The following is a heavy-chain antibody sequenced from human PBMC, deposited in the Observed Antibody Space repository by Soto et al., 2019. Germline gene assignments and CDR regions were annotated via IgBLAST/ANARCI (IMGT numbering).Heavy chain of an antibody. CDR2: VSSSGNT. V-gene: IGHV4-61*01. CDR3: ARAQPFDS. Sequence: SETLSLSCTISGGSVCSGSYFWSWVRQPPGKGLELIAYVSSSGNTKYNPSLNSRVTISLDTSKNQFSLNLRSVTAADTAVYYCARAQPFDSWGQGILVTVSS. J-gene: IGHJ4*02. CDR1: GGSVCSGSYF. D-gene: IGHD2-2*01.